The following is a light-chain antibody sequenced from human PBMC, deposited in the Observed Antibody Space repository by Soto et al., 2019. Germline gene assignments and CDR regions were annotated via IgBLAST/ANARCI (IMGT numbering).Light chain of an antibody. J-gene: IGKJ5*01. CDR3: HQSKSWPLT. CDR1: QSVSSSY. V-gene: IGKV3-20*01. CDR2: GAS. Sequence: IVLTQSPGTLSLSPGERATLSCRVSQSVSSSYLAWYQQKPGQAPSLLIYGASTRATGIPARFSGSGSGTEFTLTISSLESEDFAFYYCHQSKSWPLTFGQGTRLEI.